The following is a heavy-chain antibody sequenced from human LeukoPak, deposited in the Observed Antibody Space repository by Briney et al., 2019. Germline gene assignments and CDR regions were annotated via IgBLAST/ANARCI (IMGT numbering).Heavy chain of an antibody. J-gene: IGHJ4*02. CDR2: IWYDGSNK. CDR3: ARGRDYYDSSGSYEYYFDY. Sequence: GRSLRLSCAASGFTFSSYGMHWVRQTPGKGLEWVAVIWYDGSNKYYADSVKGRFTISRGNSKNTLYLQVNSLRAEDTAVYYCARGRDYYDSSGSYEYYFDYWGQGTLVTVSS. CDR1: GFTFSSYG. D-gene: IGHD3-22*01. V-gene: IGHV3-33*01.